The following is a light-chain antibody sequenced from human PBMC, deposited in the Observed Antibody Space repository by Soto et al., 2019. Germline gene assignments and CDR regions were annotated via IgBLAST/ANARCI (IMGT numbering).Light chain of an antibody. J-gene: IGKJ4*01. CDR1: QSVSSSY. CDR3: HLYDSSPLT. Sequence: EIVLTQSPGTLSLSPGERATLSCRASQSVSSSYLAWYQQKPGQAPRLLIYGASSRATGIPDRFSGSGSGTDFPLTISRLEPEDFAVYYCHLYDSSPLTFGGGTKVEIK. V-gene: IGKV3-20*01. CDR2: GAS.